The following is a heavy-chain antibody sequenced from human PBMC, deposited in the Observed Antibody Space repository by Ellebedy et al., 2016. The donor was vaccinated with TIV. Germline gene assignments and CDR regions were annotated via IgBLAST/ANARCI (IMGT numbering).Heavy chain of an antibody. Sequence: GSLRLSCTVSGGSISGSSYYWGWIRQSPGKGLEWIGSIFDTGSTYYNPSLQSRVIISVDTSKNQFSLKLSSVTAADTAVYFCARGPARSRIAVAGTREIDYYGMDVWGQGTTVTVSS. CDR1: GGSISGSSYY. CDR2: IFDTGST. V-gene: IGHV4-39*07. D-gene: IGHD6-19*01. J-gene: IGHJ6*02. CDR3: ARGPARSRIAVAGTREIDYYGMDV.